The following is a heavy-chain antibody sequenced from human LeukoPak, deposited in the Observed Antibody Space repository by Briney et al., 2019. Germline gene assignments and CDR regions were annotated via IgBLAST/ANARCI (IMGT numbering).Heavy chain of an antibody. Sequence: PSETLSLTCSVSGHSISSNSYWAWIRQPPGRGLEWIGCISNTGNTQYKSSLKSRVTISMDTSKNQFSLRLSYVTAADTAFYFCARHHLGHESWGQGTLVTVSS. CDR3: ARHHLGHES. J-gene: IGHJ4*02. V-gene: IGHV4-38-2*01. CDR2: ISNTGNT. CDR1: GHSISSNSY. D-gene: IGHD1-14*01.